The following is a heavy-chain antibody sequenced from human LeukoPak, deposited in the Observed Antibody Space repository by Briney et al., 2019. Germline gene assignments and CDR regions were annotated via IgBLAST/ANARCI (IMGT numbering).Heavy chain of an antibody. CDR3: ARGVDYNFYFDY. CDR1: GGSISSYY. D-gene: IGHD3-10*01. Sequence: SETLSLTCTVSGGSISSYYWSWIRQPPGEGLEWIGYIYYSGSTNYNPSLKSRVTISVDTSKNQFSLKLSSVTAADTAVYYCARGVDYNFYFDYWGQGSLVTVSS. J-gene: IGHJ4*02. CDR2: IYYSGST. V-gene: IGHV4-59*01.